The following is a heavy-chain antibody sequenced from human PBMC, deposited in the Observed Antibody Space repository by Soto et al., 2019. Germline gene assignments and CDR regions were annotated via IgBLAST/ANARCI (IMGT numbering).Heavy chain of an antibody. D-gene: IGHD4-17*01. CDR1: GFTFSSYG. V-gene: IGHV3-30*18. CDR3: AKDNYGGNSWYYDMDV. J-gene: IGHJ6*02. Sequence: AGSLSLSFAASGFTFSSYGMAWVRQAPGKGLEWVAVISYDGSNKYYAESVKGRFTISRDNSKNTLYLQMNSLRAEDKAVYYCAKDNYGGNSWYYDMDVWGQGTTVAISS. CDR2: ISYDGSNK.